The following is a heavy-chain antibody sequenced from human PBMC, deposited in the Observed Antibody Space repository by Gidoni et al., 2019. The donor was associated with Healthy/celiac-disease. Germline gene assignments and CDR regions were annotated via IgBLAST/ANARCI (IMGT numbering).Heavy chain of an antibody. J-gene: IGHJ4*02. CDR1: GFTFDDYA. Sequence: EVQLVASGGGLVQPGRSLRLSCAASGFTFDDYAMHWVRQAPGKGLEWVSGISWNSGSIGYADSVKGRFTISRDNAKNSLYLQMNSLRAEDTALYYCAKDFLDWGQGTLVTVSS. V-gene: IGHV3-9*01. CDR2: ISWNSGSI. CDR3: AKDFLD.